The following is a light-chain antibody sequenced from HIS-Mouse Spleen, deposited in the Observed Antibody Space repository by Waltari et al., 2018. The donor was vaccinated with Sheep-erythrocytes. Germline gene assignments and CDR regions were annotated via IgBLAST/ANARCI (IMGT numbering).Light chain of an antibody. Sequence: QSALTQPRSVSGSPGQSVTISCTGTSRDVGGYNYVSWYQQHPGKAPKLMCYDVSKGHSGVPVRLSGSKSGNTASLTISGRQAEDEADYYCCSYAGSYNHVFATGTKVTVL. J-gene: IGLJ1*01. V-gene: IGLV2-11*01. CDR3: CSYAGSYNHV. CDR2: DVS. CDR1: SRDVGGYNY.